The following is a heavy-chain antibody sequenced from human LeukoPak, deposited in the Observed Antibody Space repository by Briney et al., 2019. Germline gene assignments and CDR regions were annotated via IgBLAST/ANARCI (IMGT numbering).Heavy chain of an antibody. CDR1: GFTFSGYL. J-gene: IGHJ6*02. CDR2: IKQNGGGK. CDR3: ARDQSYDFWSGYYSYYGMDV. D-gene: IGHD3-3*01. Sequence: GGSLRLSCAASGFTFSGYLMSWVRQAPGKGLEWVANIKQNGGGKYYVDSVTGGFTISKDNAKNSLYLQMNSLRAEDTAVYYCARDQSYDFWSGYYSYYGMDVWGQGTTATVSS. V-gene: IGHV3-7*01.